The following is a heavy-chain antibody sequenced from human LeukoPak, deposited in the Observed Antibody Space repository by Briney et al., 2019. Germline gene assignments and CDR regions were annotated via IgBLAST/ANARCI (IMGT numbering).Heavy chain of an antibody. J-gene: IGHJ6*03. D-gene: IGHD3-10*01. CDR3: ARAAGGDAVYYGSGRRYYDYHMDV. CDR2: IDTSGNT. V-gene: IGHV4-4*07. Sequence: SETLSLTCTVSGDTISGYYCTWIRQPAGKGLEWIGRIDTSGNTNYNPSLKSRVTLSLDTSEKQCSLKVMSVTAADTAVYYCARAAGGDAVYYGSGRRYYDYHMDVWGKGTTVAISS. CDR1: GDTISGYY.